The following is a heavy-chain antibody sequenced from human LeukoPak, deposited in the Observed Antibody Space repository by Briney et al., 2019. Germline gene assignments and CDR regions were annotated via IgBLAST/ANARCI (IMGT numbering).Heavy chain of an antibody. CDR2: ISGSGSYT. V-gene: IGHV3-23*01. D-gene: IGHD3-22*01. CDR1: GFTVSDYS. J-gene: IGHJ4*02. CDR3: AKRRYDSSGHFDS. Sequence: GGSLRLSCAASGFTVSDYSMSWVRQAPGKGLEWVSAISGSGSYTDYADSVKGRFTISKDNSKNTLYMRMSSLRAEDRAVYYCAKRRYDSSGHFDSWGQGTLVTVSS.